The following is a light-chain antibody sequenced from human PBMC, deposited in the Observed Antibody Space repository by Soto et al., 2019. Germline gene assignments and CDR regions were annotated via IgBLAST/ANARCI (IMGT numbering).Light chain of an antibody. J-gene: IGLJ3*02. CDR1: SSDVVNDLL. CDR3: LSYTSANTRV. Sequence: QSALTQPASVSGSPGQSITISCTGTSSDVVNDLLVSWYQQQPGKAPKLMIYEVNNRPSGVSNRFSGSKSGNTASLTISGLQPEDEADYYCLSYTSANTRVFGGGTKLTVL. V-gene: IGLV2-14*02. CDR2: EVN.